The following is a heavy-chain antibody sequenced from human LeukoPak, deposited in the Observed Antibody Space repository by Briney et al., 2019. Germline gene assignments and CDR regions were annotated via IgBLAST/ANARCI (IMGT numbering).Heavy chain of an antibody. J-gene: IGHJ5*02. CDR1: GYTFTSYD. D-gene: IGHD3-10*01. CDR2: ISAYNGNT. CDR3: ARTAPITMVRGRGFDP. Sequence: ASVKVSCKASGYTFTSYDFNWVRQAPGQGLEWMGWISAYNGNTNYAQKLQGRVTMTTDTSTSTAYMELRSLRSDDTAVYYCARTAPITMVRGRGFDPWGQGTLVTVSS. V-gene: IGHV1-18*01.